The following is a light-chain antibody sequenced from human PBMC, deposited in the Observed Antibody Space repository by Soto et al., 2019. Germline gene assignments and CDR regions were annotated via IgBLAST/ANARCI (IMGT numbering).Light chain of an antibody. J-gene: IGKJ4*01. CDR1: QSVANNY. V-gene: IGKV3-20*01. CDR2: DAS. CDR3: EQYGSTPLT. Sequence: EIVLTQSPGTLSLSPGERATLSCRASQSVANNYLAWYQQKPGQAPRFLIYDASSRATGIPDRFSGSGSGTDFTLTISRLEPEDFGVYYCEQYGSTPLTFGGGTKVEIK.